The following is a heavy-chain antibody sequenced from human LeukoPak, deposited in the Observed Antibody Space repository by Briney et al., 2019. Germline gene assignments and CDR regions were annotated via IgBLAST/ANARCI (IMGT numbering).Heavy chain of an antibody. CDR2: ISSSGSTI. Sequence: GGSLRLSCAASGFTFSSYEMNWVRQAPGKGLEWVSYISSSGSTIYHADSVKGRFTISRDNAKNSLYLQMNSLRAEDTAVYYCARETYYYGSGSYNDYWGQGTLVTVSS. J-gene: IGHJ4*02. CDR1: GFTFSSYE. V-gene: IGHV3-48*03. CDR3: ARETYYYGSGSYNDY. D-gene: IGHD3-10*01.